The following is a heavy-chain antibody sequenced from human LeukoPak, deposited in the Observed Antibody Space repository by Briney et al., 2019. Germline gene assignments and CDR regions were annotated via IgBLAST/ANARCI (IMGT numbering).Heavy chain of an antibody. Sequence: SETLSLTCAVYGGSFSGYYWSWMRQPPGQGWVWSMKINHSAATNYNPSLKSRVTISVDTSKSQFSLKLSSVTAADSAVYYCARGVSQKKPRYQLLSASRALFDPWGQGTLVTVSS. V-gene: IGHV4-34*01. CDR3: ARGVSQKKPRYQLLSASRALFDP. CDR2: INHSAAT. J-gene: IGHJ5*02. D-gene: IGHD2-2*01. CDR1: GGSFSGYY.